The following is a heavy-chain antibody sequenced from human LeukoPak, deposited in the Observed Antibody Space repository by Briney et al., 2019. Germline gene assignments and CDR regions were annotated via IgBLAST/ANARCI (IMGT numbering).Heavy chain of an antibody. D-gene: IGHD5-24*01. Sequence: GGSLRLSCAASGFTFSNYGMHWLRQAPGKGLEWVAFTRYDGRNEYYADSVKGRFTISRDNSKNTLYLQMNSLRVKDTAMYYCAKVEDGYSLNYWGQGTLVTVSS. J-gene: IGHJ4*02. CDR1: GFTFSNYG. CDR2: TRYDGRNE. V-gene: IGHV3-30*02. CDR3: AKVEDGYSLNY.